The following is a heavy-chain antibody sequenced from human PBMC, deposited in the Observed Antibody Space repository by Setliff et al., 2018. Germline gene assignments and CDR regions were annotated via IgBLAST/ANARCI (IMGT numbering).Heavy chain of an antibody. Sequence: ASVKVSCKPSGYSFTKYFLHWVRQAPGQGLEWMGRVFTATDDTQFRTEFQGRVSVTRDTSMSTTYMELSGLRSDDTAVYYCVRQDILTGYYAFDYWGQGTLVTVS. D-gene: IGHD3-9*01. CDR3: VRQDILTGYYAFDY. CDR1: GYSFTKYF. V-gene: IGHV1-2*06. J-gene: IGHJ4*02. CDR2: VFTATDDT.